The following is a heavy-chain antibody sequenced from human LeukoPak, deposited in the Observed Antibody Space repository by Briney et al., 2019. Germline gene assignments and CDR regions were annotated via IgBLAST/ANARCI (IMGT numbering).Heavy chain of an antibody. CDR1: GFTFSDYY. J-gene: IGHJ4*02. V-gene: IGHV3-11*01. D-gene: IGHD3-16*02. CDR2: ISTSGGTI. CDR3: AREPRLSYTDAFDY. Sequence: GGSLRLSCAASGFTFSDYYMSWIRQAPGKGLEWVSYISTSGGTIYYADSVKGRFTISRDNAKNSLYLQLNSLRAEDTAVYYCAREPRLSYTDAFDYWGQGTLVTVSS.